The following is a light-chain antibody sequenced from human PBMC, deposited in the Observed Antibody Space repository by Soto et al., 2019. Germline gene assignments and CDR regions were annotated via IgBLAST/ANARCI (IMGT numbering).Light chain of an antibody. J-gene: IGKJ2*01. CDR2: GAS. V-gene: IGKV3-20*01. Sequence: EIVLTQSPGTLSLSPGERATLSCRASQSVSSSYLAWYRQKPGQAPRVLIYGASSRATGIPDRFSGSGSGTDFTLTISRLEPEDFAVYYCQQYGSSPPNTFGQGTKLEIK. CDR1: QSVSSSY. CDR3: QQYGSSPPNT.